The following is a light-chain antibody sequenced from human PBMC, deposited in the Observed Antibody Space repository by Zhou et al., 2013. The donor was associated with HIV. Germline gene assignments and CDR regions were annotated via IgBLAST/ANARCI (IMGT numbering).Light chain of an antibody. CDR3: QQRSNWPIT. CDR2: DAF. V-gene: IGKV1-33*01. CDR1: HDISDY. Sequence: DIQMTQSPSSLSASVGDRVTITCQASHDISDYLNWYQQKPGEAPKLLISDAFNLEAGVPSRFSGSGSGTDFTFTISSLQPEDVATYYCQQRSNWPITFGQGTRLEIK. J-gene: IGKJ5*01.